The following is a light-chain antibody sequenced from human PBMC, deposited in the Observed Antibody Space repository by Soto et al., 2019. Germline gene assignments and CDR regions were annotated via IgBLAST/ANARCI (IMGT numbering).Light chain of an antibody. CDR1: QSVSNNY. J-gene: IGKJ2*01. V-gene: IGKV3-20*01. CDR3: HQYGSSPQT. Sequence: EIVLTQSPGPLSLSPGERATLSCRASQSVSNNYLAWFQQKPGLAPRLLISGASSRATGIPDRFSGSGSGTDFTLTISRLEPEDFAVFYCHQYGSSPQTFGHGTKVEIK. CDR2: GAS.